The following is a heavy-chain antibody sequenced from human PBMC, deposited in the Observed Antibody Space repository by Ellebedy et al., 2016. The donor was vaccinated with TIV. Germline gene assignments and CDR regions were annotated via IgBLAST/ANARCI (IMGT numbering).Heavy chain of an antibody. J-gene: IGHJ6*03. CDR2: IWYDGSNK. V-gene: IGHV3-33*01. Sequence: GGSLRLSXAASGFTFSSYGMHWVRQAPGKGLEWVAVIWYDGSNKYYADSVKGRFTISRDNSKNTLYLQMNSLRAEDTAVYYCARDLHEVVHYYYYMDVWGKGTTVTVSS. CDR3: ARDLHEVVHYYYYMDV. D-gene: IGHD2-15*01. CDR1: GFTFSSYG.